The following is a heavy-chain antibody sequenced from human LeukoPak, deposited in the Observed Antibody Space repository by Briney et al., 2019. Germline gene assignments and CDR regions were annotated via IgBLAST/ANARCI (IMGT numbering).Heavy chain of an antibody. CDR1: GGSISSSSYY. CDR2: INYSGNT. Sequence: PSETLSLTCTVSGGSISSSSYYWGWIRQPPGKGLDWIGIINYSGNTYYNPSLRSRVTISVDTSKNQFSLNLNSMTASDTAVYYCARGYVYWGQGTLVTVSS. V-gene: IGHV4-39*01. J-gene: IGHJ4*02. D-gene: IGHD3-10*02. CDR3: ARGYVY.